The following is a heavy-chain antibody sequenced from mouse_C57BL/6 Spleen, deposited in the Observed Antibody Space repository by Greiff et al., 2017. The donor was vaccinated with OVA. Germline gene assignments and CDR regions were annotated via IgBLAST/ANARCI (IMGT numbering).Heavy chain of an antibody. CDR3: TRDYGSSYDWYFDV. D-gene: IGHD1-1*01. CDR1: GYTFTSYW. Sequence: EVQLQQSGTVLARPGASVKMSCKTSGYTFTSYWMHWVKQRPGQGLEWIGAIYPGNSDTSYNQKFKGKAKLTAVTSASTAYMELSSLTNEDSAVYYCTRDYGSSYDWYFDVWGTGTTVTVSS. CDR2: IYPGNSDT. J-gene: IGHJ1*03. V-gene: IGHV1-5*01.